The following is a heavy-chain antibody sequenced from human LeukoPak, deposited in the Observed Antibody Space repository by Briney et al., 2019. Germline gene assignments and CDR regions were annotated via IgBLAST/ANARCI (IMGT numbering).Heavy chain of an antibody. V-gene: IGHV4-59*01. Sequence: SETLSLTCTVSGGSISSYYWSWIRQPPGKGLEWIGYIYYSGSTNYNPSLKSRVTISVDTSKNQFSLRLNSVTAADTAVYYCARGRGRHPTAMVIRYFDLWGRGTLVTVSS. J-gene: IGHJ2*01. CDR3: ARGRGRHPTAMVIRYFDL. D-gene: IGHD5-18*01. CDR1: GGSISSYY. CDR2: IYYSGST.